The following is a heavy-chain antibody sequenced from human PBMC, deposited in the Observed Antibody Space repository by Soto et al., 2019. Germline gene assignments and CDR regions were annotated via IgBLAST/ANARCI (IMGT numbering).Heavy chain of an antibody. CDR1: GFTFSSYW. V-gene: IGHV3-7*01. CDR2: IKPDGSEE. J-gene: IGHJ6*04. Sequence: GGSLRLSCAASGFTFSSYWRTWARQAPGKGLEWVANIKPDGSEESYVDSVKGRFIVSRDNAENSLYLQMNSLRAEDTAIYYCVREIASRLWGKGTAVTVSS. CDR3: VREIASRL. D-gene: IGHD3-22*01.